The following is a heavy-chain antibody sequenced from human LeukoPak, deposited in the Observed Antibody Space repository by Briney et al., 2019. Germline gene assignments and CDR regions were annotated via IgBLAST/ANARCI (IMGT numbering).Heavy chain of an antibody. CDR1: GGSISSGSYY. V-gene: IGHV4-61*01. J-gene: IGHJ3*02. Sequence: SQTLSLTCTVSGGSISSGSYYWSWIRQPPGKGLEWIGYIYYSGSTNYNPSLKSRVTISVDTSKNQFSLKLSSVTAADTAVYYCARSLIVVYAFDIWGQGTMVTVSS. D-gene: IGHD2-2*01. CDR3: ARSLIVVYAFDI. CDR2: IYYSGST.